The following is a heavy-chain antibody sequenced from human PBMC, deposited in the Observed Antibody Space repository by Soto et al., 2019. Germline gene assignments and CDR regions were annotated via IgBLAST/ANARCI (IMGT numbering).Heavy chain of an antibody. V-gene: IGHV1-46*01. J-gene: IGHJ1*01. Sequence: QVQLVQSGAEVKKPGASVKVSCKASGYIFTAYSMHWVRQAPGQGLEWMGVVNPSGGSTNYAQKFQGRITMTRDTSTSTFYMDLSSLTSEDTAVYYCAREENCSDGICYSEYFQRWGQGTLVTVSS. CDR3: AREENCSDGICYSEYFQR. D-gene: IGHD2-15*01. CDR1: GYIFTAYS. CDR2: VNPSGGST.